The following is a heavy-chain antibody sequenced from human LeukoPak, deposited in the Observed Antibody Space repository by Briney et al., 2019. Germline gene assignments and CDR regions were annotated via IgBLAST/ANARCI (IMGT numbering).Heavy chain of an antibody. CDR2: IYYSGST. Sequence: PSETLSLTCTVSGGSISSHYWSWVRQPPGKGLEWIGYIYYSGSTNYNPSLKSRVTISVDTSKNQFSLKLSSVTAADTAVYYCARGLDSSGSYWGQGTLVTVSS. D-gene: IGHD3-22*01. CDR3: ARGLDSSGSY. CDR1: GGSISSHY. J-gene: IGHJ4*02. V-gene: IGHV4-59*11.